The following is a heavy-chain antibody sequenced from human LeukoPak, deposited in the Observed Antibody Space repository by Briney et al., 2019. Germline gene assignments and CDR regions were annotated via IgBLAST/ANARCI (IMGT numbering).Heavy chain of an antibody. CDR2: IYYSGST. CDR1: GGSISSSSYY. V-gene: IGHV4-61*05. J-gene: IGHJ3*02. Sequence: KPSETLSLTCTVSGGSISSSSYYWGWIRQPPGKGLEWIGYIYYSGSTNYNPSLKSRVTISVDTSKNQFSLKLSSVTAADTAVYYCASRPYYDILTGPIYAFDIWGQGTMVTVSS. CDR3: ASRPYYDILTGPIYAFDI. D-gene: IGHD3-9*01.